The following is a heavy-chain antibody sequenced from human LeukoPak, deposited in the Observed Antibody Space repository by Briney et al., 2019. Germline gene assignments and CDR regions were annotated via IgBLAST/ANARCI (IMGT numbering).Heavy chain of an antibody. D-gene: IGHD5-24*01. CDR3: ARDLSFWDGYNRWGIDY. CDR2: ISSSGSGGNT. CDR1: GVTLSNYA. V-gene: IGHV3-11*01. J-gene: IGHJ4*02. Sequence: GGSLRLSCVASGVTLSNYAMSWARQAPGKGLGWVSGISSSGSGGNTYYADSVKGRFTISRDNAKNSLYLQMNSLRAEDTAVYYCARDLSFWDGYNRWGIDYWGQGTLVTVSS.